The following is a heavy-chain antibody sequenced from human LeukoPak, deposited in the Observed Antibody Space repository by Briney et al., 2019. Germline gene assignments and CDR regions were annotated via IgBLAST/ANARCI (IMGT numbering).Heavy chain of an antibody. CDR2: ISSSSSTI. J-gene: IGHJ6*02. V-gene: IGHV3-48*01. Sequence: GGSLRLSCAASGFTFSSYSMNWVRQAPGKGLEWVSYISSSSSTIYYADSVKGRFTISRDNAKNSLYLQMNSLRAEDTAVYHCARDNIVVVVAAPPNYYYYGMDVWGQGTTVTVSS. CDR3: ARDNIVVVVAAPPNYYYYGMDV. D-gene: IGHD2-15*01. CDR1: GFTFSSYS.